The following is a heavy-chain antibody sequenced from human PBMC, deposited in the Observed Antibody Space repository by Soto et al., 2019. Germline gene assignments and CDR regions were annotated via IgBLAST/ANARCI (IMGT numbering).Heavy chain of an antibody. D-gene: IGHD2-15*01. V-gene: IGHV3-9*01. Sequence: EVQLVESGGGLVQPGRSLRLSCAASGFTFDDYAMHWVRQAPGKGLEWVSGISWNSGSIGYADSVKGRFTISRDNAKNSLYLQMNSLRAEDTALYYCAKPGIASGGNARYYFQHCGQGTLVTVSS. CDR3: AKPGIASGGNARYYFQH. CDR1: GFTFDDYA. J-gene: IGHJ1*01. CDR2: ISWNSGSI.